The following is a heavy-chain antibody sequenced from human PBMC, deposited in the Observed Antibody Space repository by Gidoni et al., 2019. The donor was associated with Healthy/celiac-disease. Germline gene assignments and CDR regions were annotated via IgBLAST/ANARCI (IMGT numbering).Heavy chain of an antibody. Sequence: EVQLVESGGGLVQPGGSLRLSCAASGFTLSSYSMNWVRQAPGKGLEWVSYISSSSSTIYYADSVKGRFTISRDNAKNSLYLQMNSLRDEDTAVYYCARDGYDSRGSDYYYGMDVWGQGTTVTVSS. J-gene: IGHJ6*02. CDR1: GFTLSSYS. D-gene: IGHD3-22*01. V-gene: IGHV3-48*02. CDR2: ISSSSSTI. CDR3: ARDGYDSRGSDYYYGMDV.